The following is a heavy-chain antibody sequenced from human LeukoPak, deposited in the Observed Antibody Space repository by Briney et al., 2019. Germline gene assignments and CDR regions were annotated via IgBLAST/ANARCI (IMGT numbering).Heavy chain of an antibody. D-gene: IGHD2/OR15-2a*01. J-gene: IGHJ6*03. CDR1: GGSISSSNW. Sequence: PSETLSLTCAVSGGSISSSNWWSWVRQPPGKGLEWIGSIYHSGRMYYNPSLKSRVTISVDTSKNQFSLKLRSVTAADTAVYYCARAGSNSPLYYVDVWGKGTTVTVSS. CDR2: IYHSGRM. CDR3: ARAGSNSPLYYVDV. V-gene: IGHV4-4*02.